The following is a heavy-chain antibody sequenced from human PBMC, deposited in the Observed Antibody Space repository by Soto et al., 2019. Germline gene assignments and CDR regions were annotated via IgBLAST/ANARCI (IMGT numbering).Heavy chain of an antibody. CDR3: AGGYYFGDY. CDR1: GFSFSSYG. CDR2: ISHDGSNK. J-gene: IGHJ4*02. Sequence: QVQVVESGGGVVQSGRSLRLSCAASGFSFSSYGMQWVRQAPGKGLEWVSLISHDGSNKYYADSVKGRFTISRDNSKNMLYLQMRSLRAEDAAVYYCAGGYYFGDYWGQGTLVTVSS. V-gene: IGHV3-30*03. D-gene: IGHD3-3*01.